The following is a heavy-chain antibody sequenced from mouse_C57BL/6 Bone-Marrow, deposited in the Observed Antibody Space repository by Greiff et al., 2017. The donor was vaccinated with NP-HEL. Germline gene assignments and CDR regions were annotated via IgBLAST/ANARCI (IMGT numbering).Heavy chain of an antibody. Sequence: QVQLQQSGAELVKPGASVKLSCKASGYTFTEYTIHWVKQRSGQGLEWIGWFYPGSGSIKYNEKFKDKATLTADKSSSTVYMELSRLTSEDSAVYFCARHEDEGPLYYYGSRKDWFAYWGQGTLVTVSA. CDR3: ARHEDEGPLYYYGSRKDWFAY. D-gene: IGHD1-1*01. V-gene: IGHV1-62-2*01. CDR1: GYTFTEYT. CDR2: FYPGSGSI. J-gene: IGHJ3*01.